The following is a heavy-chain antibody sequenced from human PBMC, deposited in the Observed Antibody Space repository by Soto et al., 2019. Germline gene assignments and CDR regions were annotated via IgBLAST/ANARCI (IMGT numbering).Heavy chain of an antibody. CDR3: ARDKVYGDNSCDF. V-gene: IGHV1-46*01. J-gene: IGHJ4*02. CDR2: INPNTGGT. CDR1: GYIFSNFC. D-gene: IGHD4-17*01. Sequence: ASVKVSCKAFGYIFSNFCIHWVRQAPGQGLEWMGIINPNTGGTSYPQKFQGRVTLTRDTSTSTVPMGMSRRTSADTAVYSCARDKVYGDNSCDFWGQCTQATVSS.